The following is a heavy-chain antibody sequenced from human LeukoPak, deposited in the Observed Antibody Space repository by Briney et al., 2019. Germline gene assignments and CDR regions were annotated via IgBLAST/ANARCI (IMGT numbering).Heavy chain of an antibody. J-gene: IGHJ4*02. CDR2: ISGDGGST. CDR3: ASSSGYYSDFDY. V-gene: IGHV3-43*02. CDR1: GFTFDDYA. D-gene: IGHD3-22*01. Sequence: GGSLRLSCAASGFTFDDYAMHWVRQAPGKGLEWVSLISGDGGSTYYAGSVKGRFTISRDNSKNSLYLQMNSLRTEDTALYYCASSSGYYSDFDYWGQGTLVTVSS.